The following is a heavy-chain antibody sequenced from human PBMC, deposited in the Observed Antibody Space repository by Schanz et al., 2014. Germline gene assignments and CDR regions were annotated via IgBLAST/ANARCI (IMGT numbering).Heavy chain of an antibody. Sequence: EVQLVESGGGLVQPGGSLRLSCAASGFTFSSYSMNWVRQAPGKGLEWVSYISSSSSTIYYADSVKGRFTISRDNTRNTLYLQMNSLSAEDTAVYYCARGAGGLDTWGQGTPVTVSS. CDR3: ARGAGGLDT. J-gene: IGHJ5*02. CDR1: GFTFSSYS. CDR2: ISSSSSTI. D-gene: IGHD3-16*01. V-gene: IGHV3-48*01.